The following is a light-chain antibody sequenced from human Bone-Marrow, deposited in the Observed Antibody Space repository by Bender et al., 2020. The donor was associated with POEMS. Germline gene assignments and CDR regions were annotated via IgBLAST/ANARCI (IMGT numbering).Light chain of an antibody. Sequence: QSVLTQPPSVSGTPGQRVTISCSGRGSKIGGYPVNWYQQLPGTAPRLLIYTNNERPSGVPDRFSGSKSGTSASLAITGLQSDDEAIYFCVAWDASLNGWVFGGGTKLTVL. J-gene: IGLJ3*02. CDR3: VAWDASLNGWV. CDR2: TNN. CDR1: GSKIGGYP. V-gene: IGLV1-44*01.